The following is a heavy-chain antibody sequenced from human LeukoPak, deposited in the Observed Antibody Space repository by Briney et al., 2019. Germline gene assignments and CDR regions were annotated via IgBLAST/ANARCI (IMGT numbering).Heavy chain of an antibody. J-gene: IGHJ5*02. CDR1: GYTFTSYG. CDR2: ISAYNGNT. Sequence: ASVKVSCKASGYTFTSYGISWVRQAPGQGLEWMGWISAYNGNTNYAQKLQGRVTMTTDTSTSTAYMELRSLRSDDTAVYHCAREPIYSYGFGWFDPWGQGTLVTVSS. D-gene: IGHD5-18*01. CDR3: AREPIYSYGFGWFDP. V-gene: IGHV1-18*01.